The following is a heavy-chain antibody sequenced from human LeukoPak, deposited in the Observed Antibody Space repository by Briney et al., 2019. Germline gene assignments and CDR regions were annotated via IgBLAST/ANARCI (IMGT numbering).Heavy chain of an antibody. J-gene: IGHJ3*02. D-gene: IGHD3-9*01. CDR1: GDSLSSGDYY. Sequence: SETLSLTCTVSGDSLSSGDYYWTWLRQPPGKGLEWIGYIHDSGRAYYNPSLKSRVSISVDTSNNQFSLKLNSVTAADTAVYYCARRGRIHYDILTGYFGVFDIWGQGTMVTVSS. CDR3: ARRGRIHYDILTGYFGVFDI. CDR2: IHDSGRA. V-gene: IGHV4-30-4*01.